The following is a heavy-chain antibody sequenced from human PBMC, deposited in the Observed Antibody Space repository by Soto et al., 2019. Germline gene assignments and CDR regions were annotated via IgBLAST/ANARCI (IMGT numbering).Heavy chain of an antibody. Sequence: ASVKVSCKACGYTFASYDINWVRQAAGQGLEWMGWMNPNSGNRGYAQKFQGRVTMTRSTSISTAYMELSSLTSEDTAVYYCARGSQLGNYYDSSGYYKGPFFDYWGQGTLVTVSS. CDR1: GYTFASYD. D-gene: IGHD3-22*01. V-gene: IGHV1-8*01. CDR3: ARGSQLGNYYDSSGYYKGPFFDY. CDR2: MNPNSGNR. J-gene: IGHJ4*02.